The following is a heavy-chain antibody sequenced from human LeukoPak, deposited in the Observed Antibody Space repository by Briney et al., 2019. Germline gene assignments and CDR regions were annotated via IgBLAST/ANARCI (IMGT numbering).Heavy chain of an antibody. CDR3: ARDFGSSSGWCDR. D-gene: IGHD6-19*01. V-gene: IGHV3-23*01. J-gene: IGHJ5*02. CDR2: ISGGGGST. Sequence: PGGSLRLSCAASGFTFTSYSMNWVRQAPGKGLEWVSTISGGGGSTYYADSVRGRFTISRDNSMNTLYLQMNSLRAEDTALYYCARDFGSSSGWCDRWGQGTLVTVSS. CDR1: GFTFTSYS.